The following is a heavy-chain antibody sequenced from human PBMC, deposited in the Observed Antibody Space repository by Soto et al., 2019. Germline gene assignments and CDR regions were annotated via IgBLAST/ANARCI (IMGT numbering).Heavy chain of an antibody. D-gene: IGHD3-3*01. CDR2: ITWNGGNT. CDR1: GFRFDDYN. Sequence: GGSLRLSCAASGFRFDDYNIHWVHQAPGKGLEWVSLITWNGGNTYYADSVKGRFTISRDGTTESVSLQMTSLKREDTGLYYCARETLSFGSALDVWGQGTMVTVSS. V-gene: IGHV3-43*01. CDR3: ARETLSFGSALDV. J-gene: IGHJ6*02.